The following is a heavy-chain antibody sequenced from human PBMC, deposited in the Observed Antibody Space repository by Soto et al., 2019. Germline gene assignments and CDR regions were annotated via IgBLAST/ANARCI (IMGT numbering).Heavy chain of an antibody. D-gene: IGHD6-6*01. CDR1: GGSVNSDNIY. CDR3: AREFSNSPEAFDS. CDR2: IYYTGST. Sequence: SETLSLTCTVSGGSVNSDNIYWSWIRQPPGRGLEWIGYIYYTGSTNYNPSLKSRVTISIDTSRNQFSLKLSSVTAADTAVYYCAREFSNSPEAFDSWGQGSLVTVSS. J-gene: IGHJ4*02. V-gene: IGHV4-61*01.